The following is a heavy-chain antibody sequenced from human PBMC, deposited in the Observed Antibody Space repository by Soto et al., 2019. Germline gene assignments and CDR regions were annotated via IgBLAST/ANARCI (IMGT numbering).Heavy chain of an antibody. Sequence: QVQLVESGGGVVQPGTSLRLSCAASGFTFSTYAMHWVRQAPGKGLEWVATVSYDGRNNLYAGSVKGRFTISRDNSENTLFLHMNSLRPEDTSVYYCVKDRFCSGYSCVYYFDYWGQGTLVIVSS. CDR1: GFTFSTYA. D-gene: IGHD3-3*01. CDR3: VKDRFCSGYSCVYYFDY. V-gene: IGHV3-30-3*01. J-gene: IGHJ4*02. CDR2: VSYDGRNN.